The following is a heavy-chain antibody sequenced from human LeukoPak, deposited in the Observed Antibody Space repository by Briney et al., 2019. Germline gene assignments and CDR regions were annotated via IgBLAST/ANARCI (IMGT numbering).Heavy chain of an antibody. CDR1: GYTFTSYD. D-gene: IGHD3-10*01. CDR2: MNPNGGNT. V-gene: IGHV1-8*01. CDR3: ARVLLWFGEPHYGMDV. Sequence: GASVKVSCKASGYTFTSYDINWVRQATGQGLEWMGWMNPNGGNTGYAQKFQGRVTMTRNTSISTAYMELSSLRSEDTAVYYCARVLLWFGEPHYGMDVWGQGTTVTVSS. J-gene: IGHJ6*02.